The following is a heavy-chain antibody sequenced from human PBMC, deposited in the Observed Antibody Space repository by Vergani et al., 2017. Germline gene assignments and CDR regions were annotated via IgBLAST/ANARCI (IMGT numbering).Heavy chain of an antibody. CDR3: ARGALWIRQCFHY. CDR2: INHSGST. V-gene: IGHV4-34*01. Sequence: QVQLHQWGAGLLKPSETLSLTCDVSGGSFNGFYWTWIRQSPGKGLEWIGEINHSGSTNYNPSLKSRVTLSIDTSKKQFSLKLNSVTAADTAVYYCARGALWIRQCFHYWGQGTLVTVSP. D-gene: IGHD1-1*01. J-gene: IGHJ4*02. CDR1: GGSFNGFY.